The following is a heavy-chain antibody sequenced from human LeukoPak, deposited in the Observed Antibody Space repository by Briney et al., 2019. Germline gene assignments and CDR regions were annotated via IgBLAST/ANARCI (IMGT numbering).Heavy chain of an antibody. CDR2: IYYSGST. CDR3: ARHGAYGDYPPWGYYFDY. V-gene: IGHV4-39*01. J-gene: IGHJ4*02. D-gene: IGHD4-17*01. Sequence: WVRQPPGKGLEWIGSIYYSGSTYYNPSLKSRVTISADTSKNQFSLKLSSVTAADTAVYYCARHGAYGDYPPWGYYFDYWGQGTLVTVSS.